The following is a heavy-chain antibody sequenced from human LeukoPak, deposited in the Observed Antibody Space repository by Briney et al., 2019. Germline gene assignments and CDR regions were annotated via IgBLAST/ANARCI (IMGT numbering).Heavy chain of an antibody. CDR2: IYYSGST. D-gene: IGHD3-16*01. CDR3: AREAVRGPNYFDY. J-gene: IGHJ4*02. CDR1: GGSISSGGYY. Sequence: SETLSLNCTVSGGSISSGGYYWIWIRQHPGKGLEWIGYIYYSGSTYYNPSLKSRVTISVDTSKNQFSLKLSSVTAADTAVYYCAREAVRGPNYFDYWGQGTLVTVSS. V-gene: IGHV4-31*03.